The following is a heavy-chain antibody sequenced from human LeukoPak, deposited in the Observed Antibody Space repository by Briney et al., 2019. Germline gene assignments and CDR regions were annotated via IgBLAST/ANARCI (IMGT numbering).Heavy chain of an antibody. CDR2: IIPIFGTA. Sequence: ASVKVSCKASGGTFSSYAISWVRQAPGQGLEWMGGIIPIFGTANYAQKFQGRVTITADESTSTAYMELSSLRSEDTAVYYCARDSGYDRTRIRFDPWGQGTLVTVSS. V-gene: IGHV1-69*13. CDR1: GGTFSSYA. D-gene: IGHD5-12*01. CDR3: ARDSGYDRTRIRFDP. J-gene: IGHJ5*02.